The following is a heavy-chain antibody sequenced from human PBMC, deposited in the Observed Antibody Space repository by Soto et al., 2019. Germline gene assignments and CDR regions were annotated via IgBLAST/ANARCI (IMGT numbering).Heavy chain of an antibody. D-gene: IGHD6-13*01. CDR3: AKGGIERA. J-gene: IGHJ4*02. CDR2: VSGSGTST. V-gene: IGHV3-23*01. CDR1: GFTFSSYA. Sequence: EVQLLESGGGLVQPGGSLRLSCAVSGFTFSSYAMNWVRQAPGKGLEWVSGVSGSGTSTYYSDSVKGRFTISRDNSKNMLYLQMNSLRAEDTAVYYCAKGGIERAWGQGTLVTVSS.